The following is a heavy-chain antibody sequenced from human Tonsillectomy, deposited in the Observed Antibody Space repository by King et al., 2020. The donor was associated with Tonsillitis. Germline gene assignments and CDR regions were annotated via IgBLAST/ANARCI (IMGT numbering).Heavy chain of an antibody. J-gene: IGHJ4*02. V-gene: IGHV3-30*18. CDR2: LSYDGSNE. Sequence: QLVQSGGGVVQPGRSLRLSCAASGFIFRSYDMHWVRQAPGKGLEWVSILSYDGSNEYYADSVKGRFTISRDNSKNTLYLQMNSLRAGDTAVYYCAKTRRGYSYGPYFDYWGQGTLVTVSS. CDR1: GFIFRSYD. CDR3: AKTRRGYSYGPYFDY. D-gene: IGHD5-18*01.